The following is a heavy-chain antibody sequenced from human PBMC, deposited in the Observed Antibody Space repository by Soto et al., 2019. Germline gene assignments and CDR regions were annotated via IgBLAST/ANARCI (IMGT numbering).Heavy chain of an antibody. CDR3: AAGFPPDY. D-gene: IGHD3-10*01. CDR2: INGDGSEE. J-gene: IGHJ3*01. Sequence: EVQLVESGGVLVKPGGSLRVSCAASGFTFSTSWLNWVRQAPGKGREGGANINGDGSEEYYVDSVRGRFTISRDNVKNSLFLQMNSLRAEDTAVYYCAAGFPPDYWGQGTLVTVSS. CDR1: GFTFSTSW. V-gene: IGHV3-7*01.